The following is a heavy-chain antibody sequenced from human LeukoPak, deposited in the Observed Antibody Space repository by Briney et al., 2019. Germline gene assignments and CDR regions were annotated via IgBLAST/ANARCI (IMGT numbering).Heavy chain of an antibody. V-gene: IGHV3-53*01. D-gene: IGHD3-16*01. CDR2: IYSGGST. CDR3: ARGSYDYRDYYYYYYMDV. J-gene: IGHJ6*03. Sequence: GGSLRLSCAASGFTVSSNYMSWVRQAPGKGLEWVSVIYSGGSTYYADSVKGRFTISRDNSKNTLYLQMNSLRAEDTAVYYCARGSYDYRDYYYYYYMDVWGKGTTVTVSS. CDR1: GFTVSSNY.